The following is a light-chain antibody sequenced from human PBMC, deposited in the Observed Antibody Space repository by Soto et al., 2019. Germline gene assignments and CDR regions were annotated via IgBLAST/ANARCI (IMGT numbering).Light chain of an antibody. CDR2: DVS. CDR3: FSDDDNSHNV. Sequence: QSVLTPPRSVYGSPGQSVTISCTGTSSDIGFYNYVSWYQQHPGKAPKLMIYDVSKRPSGIPDRFPGFKSGNTASLTISGLLAWDVADYGYFSDDDNSHNVRGYETKVTVL. V-gene: IGLV2-11*01. J-gene: IGLJ1*01. CDR1: SSDIGFYNY.